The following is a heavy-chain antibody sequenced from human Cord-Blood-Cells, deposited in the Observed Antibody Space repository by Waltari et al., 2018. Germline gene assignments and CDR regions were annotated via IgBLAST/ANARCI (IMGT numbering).Heavy chain of an antibody. CDR1: GGSISSSNW. D-gene: IGHD2-15*01. V-gene: IGHV4-4*02. CDR2: IHHSGSN. CDR3: ARVAGYCSGGSCYNWFDP. Sequence: QVQLQESGPGLVKPSGTLSLTCAVSGGSISSSNWWSWVRQPPGKGLEWIGEIHHSGSNNANPSLKSRVTISVDKSKNQFSLKLSSVTAADTAVYYCARVAGYCSGGSCYNWFDPWGQGTLVTVSS. J-gene: IGHJ5*02.